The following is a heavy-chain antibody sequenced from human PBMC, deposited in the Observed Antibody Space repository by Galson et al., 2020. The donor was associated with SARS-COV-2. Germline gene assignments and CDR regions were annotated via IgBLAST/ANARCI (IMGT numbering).Heavy chain of an antibody. D-gene: IGHD2-2*02. CDR1: GGSFSGYY. V-gene: IGHV4-34*01. Sequence: SETLSLTCAVYGGSFSGYYWSWIRQPPGKGLEWIGEINHSGSTHYNPSLKSRVTISVDTSKNQFSLKLSSVTAADTAVYYCAGGRCSSTSCYTRVPNYYYYYYMDVWGKGTTVTVSS. J-gene: IGHJ6*03. CDR3: AGGRCSSTSCYTRVPNYYYYYYMDV. CDR2: INHSGST.